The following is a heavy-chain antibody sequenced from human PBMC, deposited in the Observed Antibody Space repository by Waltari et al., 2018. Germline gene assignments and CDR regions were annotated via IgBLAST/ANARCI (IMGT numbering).Heavy chain of an antibody. Sequence: QVQLVESGGGVVQPGRSLRLSCAAPEFTFSSYAMHWVRQAPGKGLEWVAVISYNERNIYYVDSVNGRFPISRDNSKKMLYLQMNSLRPEDTAVYYCARDYCDRTNCHGMDVWGQGTTVTVSS. D-gene: IGHD3-22*01. CDR1: EFTFSSYA. CDR2: ISYNERNI. V-gene: IGHV3-30*04. J-gene: IGHJ6*02. CDR3: ARDYCDRTNCHGMDV.